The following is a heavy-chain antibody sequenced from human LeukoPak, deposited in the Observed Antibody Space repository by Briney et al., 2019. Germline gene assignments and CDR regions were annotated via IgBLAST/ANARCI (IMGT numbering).Heavy chain of an antibody. Sequence: GGSLRLSCAASRFTFSDYWMHWVRQAPGKGLVWVSRINRDGGGTTYADSVKGRFTISRDNAKNTLYLQMNSLRAEDTAVYYCARANPDWFGEDYWGQGTLVTVSS. CDR1: RFTFSDYW. D-gene: IGHD3-10*01. CDR3: ARANPDWFGEDY. CDR2: INRDGGGT. V-gene: IGHV3-74*01. J-gene: IGHJ4*02.